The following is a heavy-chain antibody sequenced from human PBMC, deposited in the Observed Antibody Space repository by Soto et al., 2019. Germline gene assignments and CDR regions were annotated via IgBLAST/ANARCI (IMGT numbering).Heavy chain of an antibody. D-gene: IGHD3-3*01. CDR1: GFTFTNYW. CDR2: INGAGSTT. CDR3: VREGFGGSFAY. Sequence: EVQLVESGGGLVQPGGSLRLSCAASGFTFTNYWMHWVRQAPGKGPVWVSRINGAGSTTNCADSVKGRFGISRDNAKNTLCLQMISLRVEDTAVYRCVREGFGGSFAYWGQGIPVTVSS. V-gene: IGHV3-74*01. J-gene: IGHJ4*02.